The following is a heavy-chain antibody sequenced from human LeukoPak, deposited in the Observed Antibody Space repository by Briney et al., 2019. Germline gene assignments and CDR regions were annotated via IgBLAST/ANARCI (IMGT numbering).Heavy chain of an antibody. D-gene: IGHD2-2*01. V-gene: IGHV3-30*18. CDR2: ILYDGSNK. CDR3: AKDLSVVQPAGYFDS. Sequence: GGSLRLSCAASGFTFNSYWMSWVRQAPGKGLEWVAVILYDGSNKYYADSVKGRFTISRDNSKNTLYLQMNSLRAEDTAVYYCAKDLSVVQPAGYFDSWGQGTLVTVSS. CDR1: GFTFNSYW. J-gene: IGHJ4*02.